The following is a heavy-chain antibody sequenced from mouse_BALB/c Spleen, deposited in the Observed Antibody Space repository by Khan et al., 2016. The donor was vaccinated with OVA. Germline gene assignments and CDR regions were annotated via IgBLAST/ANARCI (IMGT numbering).Heavy chain of an antibody. CDR2: NNSDGDST. CDR3: ARGSRQDEDSLQTGIKSQSDSGVFVGYRGKIHYCDYYAMDS. Sequence: EVELVESGGGLVQPGESLKLSCESNEYEFPSHDMSWVRKSPEKRLELVAANNSDGDSTYYPDTMERRFIISRDNTKKTLYLQMNSLRSEDTALNYYARGSRQDEDSLQTGIKSQSDSGVFVGYRGKIHYCDYYAMDSWGQGTSVTVSS. J-gene: IGHJ4*01. CDR1: EYEFPSHD. V-gene: IGHV5-2*01. D-gene: IGHD6-2*01.